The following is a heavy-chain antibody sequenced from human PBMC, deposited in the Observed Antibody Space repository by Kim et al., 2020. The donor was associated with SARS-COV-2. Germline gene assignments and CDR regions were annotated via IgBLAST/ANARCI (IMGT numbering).Heavy chain of an antibody. CDR1: GGSISSYY. CDR3: AKGVVTAIQGWFDP. V-gene: IGHV4-59*01. D-gene: IGHD2-21*02. Sequence: SETLSLTCTVSGGSISSYYWSWIRQPPGKGLEWIGYIYYSGSTNYNPSLKSRVTISVDTSKNQFSLKLSSVTAADTAVYYCAKGVVTAIQGWFDPWGQGTLVTVSS. CDR2: IYYSGST. J-gene: IGHJ5*02.